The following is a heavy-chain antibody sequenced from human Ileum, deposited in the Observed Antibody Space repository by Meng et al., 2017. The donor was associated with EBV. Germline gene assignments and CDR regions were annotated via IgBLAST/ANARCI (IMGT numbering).Heavy chain of an antibody. CDR3: ARDGYSSGSD. D-gene: IGHD6-19*01. CDR2: IYNSGST. J-gene: IGHJ4*02. CDR1: GGSVSSGGNY. V-gene: IGHV4-61*08. Sequence: QVQCEEPGPGLVKPSETLSLTCSVSGGSVSSGGNYWSWIRQPPGKGLEWIGYIYNSGSTNYNPSLKSRVTISVDTSKNQFSLKLSSVTAADTAVYYCARDGYSSGSDWGQGTLVTVSS.